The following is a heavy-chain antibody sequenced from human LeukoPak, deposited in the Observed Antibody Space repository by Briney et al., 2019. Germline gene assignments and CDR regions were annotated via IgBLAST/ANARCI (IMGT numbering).Heavy chain of an antibody. CDR1: XFTFDDYA. Sequence: SLRLSCAXXXFTFDDYAMHWVRHAPGKGLEGVSGISWNSGSIGYADSVKGRFTISRDNAKNSLYLQMNSLRAEDTALYYCAKGNLGYCSGGSCTEYFQHWGQGTLVTVSS. CDR3: AKGNLGYCSGGSCTEYFQH. CDR2: ISWNSGSI. V-gene: IGHV3-9*01. D-gene: IGHD2-15*01. J-gene: IGHJ1*01.